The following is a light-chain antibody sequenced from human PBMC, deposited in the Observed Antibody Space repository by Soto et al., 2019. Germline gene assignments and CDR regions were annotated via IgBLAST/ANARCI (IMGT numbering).Light chain of an antibody. CDR2: DNN. CDR1: SSNIGNNY. CDR3: GTWDSSLSVVV. J-gene: IGLJ3*02. Sequence: QSVLTQPPSVSAAPGQTVTISCSGSSSNIGNNYVSWYQQLPGTAPQLLIYDNNKQPSGIPDRCSGSKSGTSATLGITGLQTGDEADYYCGTWDSSLSVVVFGGGTKLTVL. V-gene: IGLV1-51*01.